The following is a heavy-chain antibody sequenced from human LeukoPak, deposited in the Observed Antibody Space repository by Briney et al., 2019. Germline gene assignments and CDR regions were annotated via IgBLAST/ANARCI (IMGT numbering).Heavy chain of an antibody. V-gene: IGHV1-69*13. CDR3: ARGIGDGYNLDGYYFDY. J-gene: IGHJ4*02. CDR2: IIPIFGTA. D-gene: IGHD5-24*01. Sequence: SVKVSCKASGYTFTSYYMHWVRQAPGQGLEWMGGIIPIFGTANYAQKFQGRVTITADESTSTAYMELSSLRSEDTAVYYCARGIGDGYNLDGYYFDYWGQGTLVTVSS. CDR1: GYTFTSYY.